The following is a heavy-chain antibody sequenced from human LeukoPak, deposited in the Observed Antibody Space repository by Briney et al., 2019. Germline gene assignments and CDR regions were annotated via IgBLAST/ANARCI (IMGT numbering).Heavy chain of an antibody. V-gene: IGHV1-2*02. CDR2: INPNSGGT. Sequence: GASVKVSCKASGYTFTGYYMHWVRQAPGQGLEWMGWINPNSGGTNYAQKFQGRVTMTRDTSISTAYMELSRLRSDDTAAYYCASYFYGSGSLNWFDPWGQGTLVTVSS. CDR1: GYTFTGYY. D-gene: IGHD3-10*01. J-gene: IGHJ5*02. CDR3: ASYFYGSGSLNWFDP.